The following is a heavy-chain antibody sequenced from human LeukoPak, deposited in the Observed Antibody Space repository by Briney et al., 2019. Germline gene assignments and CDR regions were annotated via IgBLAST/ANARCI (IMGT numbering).Heavy chain of an antibody. CDR2: INPSGGST. CDR1: GYTFTSYY. CDR3: ARYTRTYYYYYYMDV. V-gene: IGHV1-46*01. J-gene: IGHJ6*03. D-gene: IGHD1-1*01. Sequence: ASVKVSCKASGYTFTSYYMHWVRQAPGQGLEWMGIINPSGGSTSYAQKFQGRVTMTTDTSTSTAYMELRSLRSDDTAVYYCARYTRTYYYYYYMDVWGKGTTVTVSS.